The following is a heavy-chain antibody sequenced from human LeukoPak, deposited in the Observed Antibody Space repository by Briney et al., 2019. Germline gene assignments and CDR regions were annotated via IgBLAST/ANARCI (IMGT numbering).Heavy chain of an antibody. CDR3: ARGYGSGSCLDY. CDR2: IKRDESEK. J-gene: IGHJ4*02. Sequence: GGSLRLSCAASGFTFTSFWLNWVRQAPGKGLEWVANIKRDESEKYYLDSVKGRFTISRDNAKNSLYLQMNNLRAEDTAVYYCARGYGSGSCLDYWGQGTLVTVSS. D-gene: IGHD3-10*01. CDR1: GFTFTSFW. V-gene: IGHV3-7*03.